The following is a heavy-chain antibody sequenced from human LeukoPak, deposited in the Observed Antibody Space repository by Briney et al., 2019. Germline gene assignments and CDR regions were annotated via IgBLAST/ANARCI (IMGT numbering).Heavy chain of an antibody. J-gene: IGHJ6*03. D-gene: IGHD3-3*01. V-gene: IGHV1-69*05. CDR2: IIPIFGTA. CDR1: GFSFSSYA. Sequence: SVKVSRNASGFSFSSYAISWVRQPPRPLLEWMGRIIPIFGTANYAQKFQGRVTITTDESTSIAYMELSSLRSEDTAVYYCARGVKVLSPGTAYYMDVWGKGTTVTVSS. CDR3: ARGVKVLSPGTAYYMDV.